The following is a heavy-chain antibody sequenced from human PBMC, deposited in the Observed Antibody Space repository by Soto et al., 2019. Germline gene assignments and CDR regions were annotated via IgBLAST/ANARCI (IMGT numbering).Heavy chain of an antibody. CDR2: ISYSGST. CDR1: GGSISSGGYY. Sequence: PSETLSLTCTVSGGSISSGGYYWSWVRQHPGKGLEWIGYISYSGSTYYNPSLKSRVTISVDTSKNKFSLKLSSVTAADTAVYYCARASGIMVRGAIDYWGQGTLVTVSS. D-gene: IGHD3-10*01. J-gene: IGHJ4*02. CDR3: ARASGIMVRGAIDY. V-gene: IGHV4-31*03.